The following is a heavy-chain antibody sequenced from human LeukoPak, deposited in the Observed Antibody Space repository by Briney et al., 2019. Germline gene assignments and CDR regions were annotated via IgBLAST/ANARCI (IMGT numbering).Heavy chain of an antibody. Sequence: GGSLRLSCAASGFVVSSNYMSWVRQAPGKGLEWVSVIRSGGTTFYADSVKGRFTVSRDTSENTVYLQMNSLRAEDTAVYYCARDRDRGWYSWGFDYWGQGDLVIVSS. CDR2: IRSGGTT. J-gene: IGHJ4*02. V-gene: IGHV3-53*01. D-gene: IGHD6-19*01. CDR3: ARDRDRGWYSWGFDY. CDR1: GFVVSSNY.